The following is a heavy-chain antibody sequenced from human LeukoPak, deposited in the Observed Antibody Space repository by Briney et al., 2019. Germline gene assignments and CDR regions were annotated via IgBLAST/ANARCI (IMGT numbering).Heavy chain of an antibody. CDR3: ARGVTAVAGGFDY. J-gene: IGHJ4*02. V-gene: IGHV3-30*19. CDR2: ISYDGSNK. CDR1: GFTFSSYG. Sequence: GGSLRLPCAASGFTFSSYGMHWVRQAPGKGLEWVAVISYDGSNKYYADSVKGRFTISRDNSKNTLYLQMNSLRAEDTAVYYCARGVTAVAGGFDYWGQGTLVTVSS. D-gene: IGHD6-19*01.